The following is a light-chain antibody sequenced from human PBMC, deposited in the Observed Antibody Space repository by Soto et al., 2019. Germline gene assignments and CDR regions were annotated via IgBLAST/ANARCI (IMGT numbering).Light chain of an antibody. Sequence: VLTQPASVSGSPGQSITISCTGSSSDIGDYDYVSWYQQHPGKAPKVLISEVSNRPSGVSNRFSGSKSGNTASLTISGLQAEDEADYYCNSYATGNTRVFGTGTKVTVL. CDR3: NSYATGNTRV. CDR2: EVS. J-gene: IGLJ1*01. CDR1: SSDIGDYDY. V-gene: IGLV2-14*01.